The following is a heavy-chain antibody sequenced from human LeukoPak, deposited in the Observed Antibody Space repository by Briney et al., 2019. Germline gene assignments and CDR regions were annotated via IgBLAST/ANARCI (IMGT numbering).Heavy chain of an antibody. CDR1: GFIFSKYG. CDR2: ISSDGSDK. J-gene: IGHJ4*02. CDR3: AKTLWGSSWYFDY. V-gene: IGHV3-30*18. D-gene: IGHD6-13*01. Sequence: PGGSLRLSCAASGFIFSKYGMNWVRQASGKGLEWVAFISSDGSDKKYGDSVKGRFTISRDNSKNTVYLEMDSLRAEDTAVYYCAKTLWGSSWYFDYWGQGTPVTVSS.